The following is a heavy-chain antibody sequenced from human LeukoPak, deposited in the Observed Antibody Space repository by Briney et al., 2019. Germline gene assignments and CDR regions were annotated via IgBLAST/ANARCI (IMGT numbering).Heavy chain of an antibody. CDR1: GFTFSKYW. J-gene: IGHJ4*02. V-gene: IGHV3-74*01. D-gene: IGHD6-19*01. CDR2: INTDGTVT. Sequence: GGSLRLSCAASGFTFSKYWMLWVRQAPGKGLENVSRINTDGTVTTYADSVKGRFTVSRDNADNTMFLQMNGVRDEDTAVYYCATKQWLAPPPDSWGQGTPVTVSS. CDR3: ATKQWLAPPPDS.